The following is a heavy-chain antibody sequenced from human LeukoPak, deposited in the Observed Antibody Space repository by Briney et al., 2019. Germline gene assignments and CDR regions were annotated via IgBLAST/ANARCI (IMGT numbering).Heavy chain of an antibody. V-gene: IGHV4-39*01. D-gene: IGHD6-13*01. CDR2: IYYTGST. Sequence: SETLSLTCAVSGGSISGGKDFWGWIRQSPGKGLEWIGGIYYTGSTYYNPSLKSRVTISVDTSKSEFSLMVHSVTAADTAMYYCARRGITYSTSFFDSWGQGTLVTVAS. CDR3: ARRGITYSTSFFDS. CDR1: GGSISGGKDF. J-gene: IGHJ4*02.